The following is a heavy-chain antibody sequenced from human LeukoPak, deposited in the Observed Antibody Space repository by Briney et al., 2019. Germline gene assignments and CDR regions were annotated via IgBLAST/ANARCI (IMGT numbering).Heavy chain of an antibody. D-gene: IGHD6-6*01. J-gene: IGHJ4*02. CDR3: TRGGEYSASPGVD. Sequence: ASVKVSCKVSGYSLSELAMHWVRQAPGKGLEWMGGYEPERGEIIYAQTLQGRVHMTEDTSTETAYMELTSLRSEDTAVYYCTRGGEYSASPGVDWGQGTLVTVSS. CDR2: YEPERGEI. V-gene: IGHV1-24*01. CDR1: GYSLSELA.